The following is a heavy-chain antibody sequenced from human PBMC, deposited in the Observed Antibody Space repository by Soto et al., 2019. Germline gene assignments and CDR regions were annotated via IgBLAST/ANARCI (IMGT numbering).Heavy chain of an antibody. Sequence: GESLKISCKGSGYSFTSYWIGWVRQMPGKGLEWMGIIYPGDSDTRYSPSFLGQVTISADKSISTAYLQWSSLKASDTAMYYCARRFYYDSSGYRSLWYFDLWGRGTLVTVSS. CDR2: IYPGDSDT. V-gene: IGHV5-51*01. CDR1: GYSFTSYW. D-gene: IGHD3-22*01. CDR3: ARRFYYDSSGYRSLWYFDL. J-gene: IGHJ2*01.